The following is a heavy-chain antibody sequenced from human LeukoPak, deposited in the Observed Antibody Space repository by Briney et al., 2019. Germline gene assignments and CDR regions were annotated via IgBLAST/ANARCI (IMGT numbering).Heavy chain of an antibody. CDR3: AREVLMMATVNY. Sequence: LSLTCAVYGGSFSGYYWSWIRQAPGKGLEWVSYISSSSSYTNYADSVKGRFTISRDNAKNSLYLQMNSLRAEDTAVYYCAREVLMMATVNYWGQGTLVTVSS. J-gene: IGHJ4*02. CDR1: GGSFSGYY. CDR2: ISSSSSYT. D-gene: IGHD5-24*01. V-gene: IGHV3-11*05.